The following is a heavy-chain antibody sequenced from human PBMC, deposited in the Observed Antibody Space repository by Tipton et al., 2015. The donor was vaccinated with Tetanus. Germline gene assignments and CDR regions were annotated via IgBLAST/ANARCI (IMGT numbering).Heavy chain of an antibody. Sequence: QLVQSGGEVKKPGESLKISCKGSGYIFNNYWIGWVRQKPGKGLEWMGIIYPGDSDTRYSPSFQGQVTISVDKSINTAYLQWSSLKASDTSMFYCARAHCSDGVCNFDFWGQGALVAVAS. CDR1: GYIFNNYW. CDR2: IYPGDSDT. V-gene: IGHV5-51*01. D-gene: IGHD2-8*01. CDR3: ARAHCSDGVCNFDF. J-gene: IGHJ4*02.